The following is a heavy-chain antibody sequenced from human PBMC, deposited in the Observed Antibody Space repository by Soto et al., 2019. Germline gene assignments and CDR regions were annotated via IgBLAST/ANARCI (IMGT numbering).Heavy chain of an antibody. J-gene: IGHJ4*02. Sequence: PGGSLRLSCAASGFTFSSYAMSWVRQAPGKGLEWVSAISGSGGSTYYADSVKGRFTISRDNSKNTLYLQMNSLRAEDTAVYYCARDRVVRLLWFGELTVWGQETLVTVSS. CDR1: GFTFSSYA. CDR3: ARDRVVRLLWFGELTV. D-gene: IGHD3-10*01. V-gene: IGHV3-23*01. CDR2: ISGSGGST.